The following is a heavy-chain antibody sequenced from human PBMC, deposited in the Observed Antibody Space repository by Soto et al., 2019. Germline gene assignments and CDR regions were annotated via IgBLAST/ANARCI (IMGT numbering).Heavy chain of an antibody. CDR2: IYYSGTT. J-gene: IGHJ4*02. V-gene: IGHV4-31*03. CDR3: ASVPGF. CDR1: GASISSGGYY. Sequence: PSETLSLTCSVSGASISSGGYYWNWIRQHPGKGLEWIGYIYYSGTTYYNPSLKSRVTISVDTSKNQFSLKLSSVTAADTSVYYCASVPGFWGQGTLVPVSS. D-gene: IGHD2-2*01.